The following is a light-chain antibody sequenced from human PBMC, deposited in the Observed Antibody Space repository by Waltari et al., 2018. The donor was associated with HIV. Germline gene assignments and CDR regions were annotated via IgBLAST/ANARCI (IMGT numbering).Light chain of an antibody. V-gene: IGLV2-8*01. CDR2: EVR. CDR3: CSYAGGNVFV. CDR1: RYNVGSYAY. Sequence: QSALTQPPSASGSPGQSVTISCTGTRYNVGSYAYVSWFQLHPGKVPKPLIYEVRKRPSGVHDRFSGSTSGNTASLTVSGLQAEDEGDYYCCSYAGGNVFVFGTGTKVTVL. J-gene: IGLJ1*01.